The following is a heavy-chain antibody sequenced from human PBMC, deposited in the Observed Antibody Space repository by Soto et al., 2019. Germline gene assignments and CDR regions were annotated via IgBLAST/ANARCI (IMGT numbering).Heavy chain of an antibody. CDR3: ARSYITIFGVVIISYYMDV. CDR2: IYYSGST. D-gene: IGHD3-3*01. CDR1: GGSISSSSYY. Sequence: SETLSLTCTVSGGSISSSSYYWGWIRQPPGKGLEWIGSIYYSGSTYYNPSLKSRVTISVDTSKNQFSLKLSSVTAADTAVYYCARSYITIFGVVIISYYMDVWGKGTTVTVSS. J-gene: IGHJ6*03. V-gene: IGHV4-39*01.